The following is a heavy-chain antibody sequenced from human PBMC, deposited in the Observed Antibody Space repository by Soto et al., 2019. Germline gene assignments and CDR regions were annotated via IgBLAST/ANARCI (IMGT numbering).Heavy chain of an antibody. CDR3: ARDMSGVWAGDYYSGMDV. J-gene: IGHJ6*02. V-gene: IGHV3-21*01. CDR2: ISSSSSYI. D-gene: IGHD3-10*01. Sequence: PGGSLRLSCAASGFTFSSYSMNWVRQAPGKGLEWVSSISSSSSYIYYADSVKGRFTISRDNAKNSLYLQMNSLRAEDTAVYYCARDMSGVWAGDYYSGMDVWGQGTTVPVSS. CDR1: GFTFSSYS.